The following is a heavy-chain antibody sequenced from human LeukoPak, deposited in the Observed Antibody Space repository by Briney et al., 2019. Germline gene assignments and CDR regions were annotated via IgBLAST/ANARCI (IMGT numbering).Heavy chain of an antibody. CDR3: ARHLDLRDTAMVYSY. J-gene: IGHJ4*02. Sequence: GEALQISFQGSGYSFTSYWIGWVRQKPGKGLEWMGIIYPGDSDTRYSPSFQGQVTTSADKSISTAYLQWSSLRASDTAMYYCARHLDLRDTAMVYSYWGQGTLVTVSS. CDR1: GYSFTSYW. V-gene: IGHV5-51*01. CDR2: IYPGDSDT. D-gene: IGHD5-18*01.